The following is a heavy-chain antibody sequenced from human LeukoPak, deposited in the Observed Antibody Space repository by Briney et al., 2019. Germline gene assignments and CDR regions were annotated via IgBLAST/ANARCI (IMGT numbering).Heavy chain of an antibody. Sequence: SQTLSLTCAVYGGSFSGYYWSWIRQPPGKGLEWIGEINHSGSTNYNPSLKSRVTISVDTSKNQFSLKLSSVTAADTAVYYCASITIFGVVPATTWFDPWGQGTLVTVSS. CDR2: INHSGST. D-gene: IGHD3-3*01. V-gene: IGHV4-34*01. J-gene: IGHJ5*02. CDR1: GGSFSGYY. CDR3: ASITIFGVVPATTWFDP.